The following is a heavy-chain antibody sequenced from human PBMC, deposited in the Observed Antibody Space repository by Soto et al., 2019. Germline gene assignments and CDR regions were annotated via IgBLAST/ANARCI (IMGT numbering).Heavy chain of an antibody. D-gene: IGHD6-13*01. V-gene: IGHV3-21*01. CDR2: IGSSSSYI. J-gene: IGHJ4*02. CDR1: GFTFSDYS. Sequence: EVQLVESGGGLVKPGGSLRLSCAASGFTFSDYSMNWVRQAPGKGLEWVSSIGSSSSYIYYADSVKGRFTISRDNAKNSLYLQMNSLRAEDTAVYYCARVKSSSWYYFDYWGQGTLVTVSS. CDR3: ARVKSSSWYYFDY.